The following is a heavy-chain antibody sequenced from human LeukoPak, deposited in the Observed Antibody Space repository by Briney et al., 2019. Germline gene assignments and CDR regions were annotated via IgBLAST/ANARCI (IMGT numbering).Heavy chain of an antibody. Sequence: SQTLSLTCTVSGGSISSGSYYWIWIRQHPGKGLEWLGYITYSGNTYYYPALNSRVTVSLDTSKTQFSLKLSSVTAADTAVYYCARIAYDALDSYYYGMDVWGQGTTVTVSS. D-gene: IGHD3-3*01. CDR1: GGSISSGSYY. V-gene: IGHV4-31*03. CDR3: ARIAYDALDSYYYGMDV. J-gene: IGHJ6*02. CDR2: ITYSGNT.